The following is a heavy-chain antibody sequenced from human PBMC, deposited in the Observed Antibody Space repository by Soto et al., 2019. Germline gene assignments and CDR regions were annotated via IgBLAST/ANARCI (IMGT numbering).Heavy chain of an antibody. Sequence: ASVKVSCKVSGYTLTELSMHWVRQAPGKGLAWMGGFDPEDGETIYAQKFQGRVTMTEDTSTDTAYMELSSLRSEETAVYYCATTTIVVTVDAFDIWGQGTMVTVSS. CDR2: FDPEDGET. J-gene: IGHJ3*02. CDR1: GYTLTELS. V-gene: IGHV1-24*01. D-gene: IGHD5-12*01. CDR3: ATTTIVVTVDAFDI.